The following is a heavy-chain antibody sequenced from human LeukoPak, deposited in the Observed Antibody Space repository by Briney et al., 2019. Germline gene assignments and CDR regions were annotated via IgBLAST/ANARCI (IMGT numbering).Heavy chain of an antibody. D-gene: IGHD3-10*01. V-gene: IGHV1-18*01. CDR2: ISAYNGNT. Sequence: ASVKVSCKASGYTFTSYGISWVRQAPGQGLEWMGWISAYNGNTSYAQKLQGRVTMTTDTSTSTAYMELRSLRSDDTAVYYCARVYGSGSYYNQIDYWGQGTLVTVSS. CDR3: ARVYGSGSYYNQIDY. J-gene: IGHJ4*02. CDR1: GYTFTSYG.